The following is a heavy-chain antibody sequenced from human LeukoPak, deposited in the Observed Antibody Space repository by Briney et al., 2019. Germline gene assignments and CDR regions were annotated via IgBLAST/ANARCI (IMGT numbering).Heavy chain of an antibody. D-gene: IGHD3-3*01. CDR3: AIARITIFGVARPANY. CDR1: GYTFTIYD. Sequence: GASVKVSCKASGYTFTIYDINWVRQAPGQGLEWVGWMNPKSGDTVYAQNFQGGVTMTRDTSISTAYMGLSRLRSDDTAVYYCAIARITIFGVARPANYWGQGTLVTVSS. V-gene: IGHV1-8*01. CDR2: MNPKSGDT. J-gene: IGHJ4*02.